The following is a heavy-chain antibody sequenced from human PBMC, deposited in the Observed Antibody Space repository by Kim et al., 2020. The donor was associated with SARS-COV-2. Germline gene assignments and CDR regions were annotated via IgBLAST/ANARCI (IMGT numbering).Heavy chain of an antibody. V-gene: IGHV4-34*01. D-gene: IGHD6-6*01. Sequence: SETLSLTCAVYGGSFSGYYWSWIRQPPGKGLEWIGEINHSGSTNYNPSLKSRVTISVDTSKNQFSLKLSSVTAADTAVYYCARTEYSSSGGFDYWGQGTLVTVSS. J-gene: IGHJ4*02. CDR3: ARTEYSSSGGFDY. CDR1: GGSFSGYY. CDR2: INHSGST.